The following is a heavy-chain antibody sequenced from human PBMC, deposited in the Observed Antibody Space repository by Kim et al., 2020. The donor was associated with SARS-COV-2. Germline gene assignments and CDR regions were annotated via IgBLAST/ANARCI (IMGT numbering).Heavy chain of an antibody. CDR3: ARAAVTVPGTRELGY. J-gene: IGHJ4*01. CDR2: INRGGGTI. D-gene: IGHD6-19*01. V-gene: IGHV3-48*02. CDR1: GFNFESYS. Sequence: GGSLRLSCAASGFNFESYSLTWVRQAPGKGLEWLSYINRGGGTIYYADSVKGRFTISRDNAKNSLFLQMNSLRDEDTAVYYCARAAVTVPGTRELGYWG.